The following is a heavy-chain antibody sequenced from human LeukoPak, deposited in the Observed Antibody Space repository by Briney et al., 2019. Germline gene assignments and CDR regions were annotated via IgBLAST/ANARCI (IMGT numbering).Heavy chain of an antibody. CDR1: GFTFSSYA. CDR3: AKSSYYDSSGYYREYYFDY. D-gene: IGHD3-22*01. J-gene: IGHJ4*02. V-gene: IGHV3-23*01. Sequence: HPGGSLRLSCAASGFTFSSYAMSWVRQAPGKGLEWVSAISGSGGSTYYADSVKGRFTISRDNSKNTLYLQMNSLRAEDTAVYYCAKSSYYDSSGYYREYYFDYWGQGTLVTVSS. CDR2: ISGSGGST.